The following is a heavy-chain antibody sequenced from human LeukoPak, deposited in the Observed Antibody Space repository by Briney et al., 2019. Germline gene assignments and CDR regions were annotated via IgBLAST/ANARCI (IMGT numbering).Heavy chain of an antibody. J-gene: IGHJ1*01. D-gene: IGHD3-3*01. CDR2: ITSSSNPI. CDR1: GFSFGSYS. Sequence: GGSLRLSCAASGFSFGSYSMNWVRQAPGKGLEWISYITSSSNPIYYADSVKGRFTISRDNARNSVYLQMNSLRADDTGVYYCAAIIYDLWSGFQDWGQGTLVTVSS. CDR3: AAIIYDLWSGFQD. V-gene: IGHV3-48*01.